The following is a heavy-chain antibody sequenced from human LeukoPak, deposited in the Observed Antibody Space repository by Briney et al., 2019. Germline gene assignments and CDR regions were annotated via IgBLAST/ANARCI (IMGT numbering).Heavy chain of an antibody. CDR3: ARDRRDDYYYYYYMDV. V-gene: IGHV4-61*02. Sequence: PSETLSLTCTVSGGSISSGSYYRSWIRQPAGKGLEWIGRIYTSGSTNYNPSLKSRVTISVDTSKNQFSLKLSSVTAADTAVYYCARDRRDDYYYYYYMDVWGKGTTVTISS. CDR2: IYTSGST. J-gene: IGHJ6*03. CDR1: GGSISSGSYY.